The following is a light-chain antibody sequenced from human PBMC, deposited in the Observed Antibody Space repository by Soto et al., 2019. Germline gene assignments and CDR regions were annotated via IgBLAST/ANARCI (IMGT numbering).Light chain of an antibody. J-gene: IGKJ1*01. CDR1: QSVSSN. V-gene: IGKV3-15*01. CDR3: QQYNNWPPWT. Sequence: ETVMTQSPATLSVSPGERAILSCRASQSVSSNLAWYQQKAGQAPRLLIYGASTRDTGIPARFSGSGSGTDFTLTISSLQSEDFAVYYCQQYNNWPPWTFGQGTKVDIK. CDR2: GAS.